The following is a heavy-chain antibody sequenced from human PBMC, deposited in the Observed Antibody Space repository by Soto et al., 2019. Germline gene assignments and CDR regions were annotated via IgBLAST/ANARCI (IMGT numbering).Heavy chain of an antibody. Sequence: SETLSLTCAVSGGSIGTSAYYWGWIRQAPGKGLEWIGSINHSGNTYLSPSLKDRVAMSVDTSKNSFSLKLRSATAADTGLYYCSRRAPEGFDPWGQGTLVTVSS. CDR1: GGSIGTSAYY. CDR3: SRRAPEGFDP. CDR2: INHSGNT. J-gene: IGHJ5*02. V-gene: IGHV4-39*01.